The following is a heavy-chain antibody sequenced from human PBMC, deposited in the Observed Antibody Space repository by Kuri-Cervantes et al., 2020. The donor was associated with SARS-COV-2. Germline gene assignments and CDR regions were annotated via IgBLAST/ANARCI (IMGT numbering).Heavy chain of an antibody. D-gene: IGHD1-26*01. Sequence: GGSLRLSCEVSGFTFNSYWMTWVRQAPGKGLEWVATIKYDGSEKYYVDSVKGRFTISRDNAKNLLYLQINNLRVEDTAVFYCARAGSWGSWYYYFMDVWGKGTSVTVSS. J-gene: IGHJ6*03. CDR3: ARAGSWGSWYYYFMDV. CDR2: IKYDGSEK. CDR1: GFTFNSYW. V-gene: IGHV3-7*01.